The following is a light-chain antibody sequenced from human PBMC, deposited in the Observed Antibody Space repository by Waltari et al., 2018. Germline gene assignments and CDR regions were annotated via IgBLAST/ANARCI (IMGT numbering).Light chain of an antibody. CDR2: GAS. CDR1: QPISSN. V-gene: IGKV3-15*01. CDR3: QQYNIRLT. J-gene: IGKJ4*01. Sequence: EIVMTQSPATLSVSPGERATLSCRASQPISSNLAWYQHKPGQAPRLLISGASTRASGIPARFSGSGSGTHFTLTINSLQSEDFAVYYCQQYNIRLTFGGGTKVDIK.